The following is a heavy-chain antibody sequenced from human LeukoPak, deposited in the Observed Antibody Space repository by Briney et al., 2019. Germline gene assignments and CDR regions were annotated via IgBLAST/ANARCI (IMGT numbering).Heavy chain of an antibody. CDR1: GFTFSSYS. Sequence: GGSLRLSCAASGFTFSSYSMNWVRQAPGKGLEWVSSISSSSSYIYYADSVKGRFTISRDNAKNSLYLQMNSLRAEDTAVYYCARADSSGWSNDYWGRGTLVTVSS. J-gene: IGHJ4*02. V-gene: IGHV3-21*01. CDR3: ARADSSGWSNDY. CDR2: ISSSSSYI. D-gene: IGHD6-19*01.